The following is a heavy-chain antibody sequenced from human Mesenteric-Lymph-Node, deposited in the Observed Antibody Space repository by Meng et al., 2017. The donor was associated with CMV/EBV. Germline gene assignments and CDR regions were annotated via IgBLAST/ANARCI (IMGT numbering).Heavy chain of an antibody. CDR2: ISGSGGST. D-gene: IGHD6-19*01. Sequence: GESLKISCAASGFTFSSYWMHWVRQAPGKGLEWVSAISGSGGSTYYADSVKGRFTISRDNSKNTLYLQMNSLRAEDTAVYYCAKTPLHRIAVAGLRRELLGLPFDYWGQGTLVTVSS. J-gene: IGHJ4*02. CDR3: AKTPLHRIAVAGLRRELLGLPFDY. V-gene: IGHV3-23*01. CDR1: GFTFSSYW.